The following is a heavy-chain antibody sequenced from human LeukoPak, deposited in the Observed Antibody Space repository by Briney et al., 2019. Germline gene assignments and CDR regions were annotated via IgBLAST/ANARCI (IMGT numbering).Heavy chain of an antibody. CDR2: ISSCSSYI. CDR3: ARGDPCGSYNEAFDI. Sequence: GGSLRLSCAASGFTFSTYSMNWVRQAPGKGLEWVSSISSCSSYIYYADSVKGRFTISRDNAKNSLHLQMSSLRAEDTAVYYCARGDPCGSYNEAFDIWGQGTMVTVSS. CDR1: GFTFSTYS. V-gene: IGHV3-21*01. J-gene: IGHJ3*02. D-gene: IGHD1-26*01.